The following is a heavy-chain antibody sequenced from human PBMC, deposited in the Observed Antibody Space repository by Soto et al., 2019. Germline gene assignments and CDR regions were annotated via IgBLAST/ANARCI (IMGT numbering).Heavy chain of an antibody. CDR2: ISYDGSNK. V-gene: IGHV3-30-3*01. CDR3: ARDRYSNSYNWFDP. Sequence: SLRLSCAASGFTFSSYAMHWVRQAPGKGLEWVAVISYDGSNKYYADSVKGRFTISRDNSKNTLYLQMNSLRAEDTAVYYCARDRYSNSYNWFDPWGQGTLVTVSS. D-gene: IGHD4-4*01. J-gene: IGHJ5*02. CDR1: GFTFSSYA.